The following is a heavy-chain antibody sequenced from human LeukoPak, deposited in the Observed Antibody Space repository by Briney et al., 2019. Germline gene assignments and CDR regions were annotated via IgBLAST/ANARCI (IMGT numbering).Heavy chain of an antibody. J-gene: IGHJ4*02. Sequence: GGSLRPSCAASGFTFSSYGMHWVRQAPGKGLEWVALIWYDGSSKHYADSVRGRFTISRDNSKNTLYLQMNSLRAEDTAVYYCAREEWEFDYWGQGTLVTVSS. CDR3: AREEWEFDY. D-gene: IGHD1-26*01. CDR1: GFTFSSYG. V-gene: IGHV3-33*01. CDR2: IWYDGSSK.